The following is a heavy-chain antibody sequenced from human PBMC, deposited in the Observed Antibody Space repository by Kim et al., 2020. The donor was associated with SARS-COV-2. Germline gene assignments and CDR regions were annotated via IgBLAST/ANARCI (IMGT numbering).Heavy chain of an antibody. V-gene: IGHV3-11*06. D-gene: IGHD6-19*01. CDR3: ARDLENAQWLVTRAGDY. Sequence: VKGRFTISRDNAKNSLYLQMNSLRAEDTAVYYCARDLENAQWLVTRAGDYWGQGTLVTVSS. J-gene: IGHJ4*02.